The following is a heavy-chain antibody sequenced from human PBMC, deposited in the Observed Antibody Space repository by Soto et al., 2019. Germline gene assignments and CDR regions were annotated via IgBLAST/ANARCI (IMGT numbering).Heavy chain of an antibody. D-gene: IGHD6-19*01. CDR2: INPNSGGT. CDR3: ARDSGGSGIAVAGIDAFDI. Sequence: GASVKVSCKASGYTFTGYYMHWVRQAPGQGLEWMGWINPNSGGTNYAQKFQGRVTMTRDTSISTAYMELSRLRSDDTAVYYCARDSGGSGIAVAGIDAFDIWGQGTMVTVS. CDR1: GYTFTGYY. J-gene: IGHJ3*02. V-gene: IGHV1-2*02.